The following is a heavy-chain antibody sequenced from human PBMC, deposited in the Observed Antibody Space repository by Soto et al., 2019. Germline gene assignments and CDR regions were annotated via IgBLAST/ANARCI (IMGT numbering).Heavy chain of an antibody. V-gene: IGHV3-33*06. CDR2: MWPDGSQK. D-gene: IGHD4-17*01. J-gene: IGHJ4*02. CDR1: GFSFNNYG. Sequence: QVQLEESGGGVVQPGRSLRLSCAASGFSFNNYGMHWVRQAPGKGLEWVAVMWPDGSQKHYADSVRGRFTISRDNSKNTLYLQLNSLGAEDTAVYYCAKGASGAGDFDYWGQGTLVTVSS. CDR3: AKGASGAGDFDY.